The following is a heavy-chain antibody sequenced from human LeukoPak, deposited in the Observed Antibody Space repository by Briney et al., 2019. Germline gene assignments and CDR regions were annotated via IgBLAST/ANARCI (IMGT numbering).Heavy chain of an antibody. J-gene: IGHJ4*02. Sequence: ASVKVSCKASGYTFTGYYMHWVRQAPGQGLEWMGWINPNSGGTNYAQKFQGRVTMTRDTSISTAYMELSRLRSDDTAVYYCAGGAYDSGYDPDFDYWGQGTLVTVSS. CDR2: INPNSGGT. V-gene: IGHV1-2*02. CDR3: AGGAYDSGYDPDFDY. D-gene: IGHD5-12*01. CDR1: GYTFTGYY.